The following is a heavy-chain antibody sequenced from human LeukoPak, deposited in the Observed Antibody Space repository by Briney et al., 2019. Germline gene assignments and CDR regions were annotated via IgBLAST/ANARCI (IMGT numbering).Heavy chain of an antibody. D-gene: IGHD2-2*01. CDR2: INSDGSST. Sequence: GGSLRLSCAASGFTFSSYWMHWVRQAPGKGLVWVSRINSDGSSTSYADSVKGRFTIFRDNAKNTLYLQMNSLRAEDTAVYYCAIQRGTSCREYFQHWGQGTLVTVSS. J-gene: IGHJ1*01. CDR1: GFTFSSYW. V-gene: IGHV3-74*01. CDR3: AIQRGTSCREYFQH.